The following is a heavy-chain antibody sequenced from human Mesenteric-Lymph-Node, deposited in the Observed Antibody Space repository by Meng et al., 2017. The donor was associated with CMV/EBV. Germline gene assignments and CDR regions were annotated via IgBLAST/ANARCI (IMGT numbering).Heavy chain of an antibody. CDR3: AKGSSGTYYVPVEY. CDR2: VSASGDNT. Sequence: GGSLRLSCAASGFIFSSYNMNWVRQAPGKGLEWVSGVSASGDNTYYADFVKGRVTISRDNSKNTMDLQMDSLRAEDTAVYYCAKGSSGTYYVPVEYWGQGMLVTVSS. V-gene: IGHV3-23*01. D-gene: IGHD1-26*01. CDR1: GFIFSSYN. J-gene: IGHJ4*02.